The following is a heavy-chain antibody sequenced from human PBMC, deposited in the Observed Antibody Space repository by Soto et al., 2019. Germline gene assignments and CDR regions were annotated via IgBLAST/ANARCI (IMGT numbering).Heavy chain of an antibody. CDR1: GYTFTSYG. V-gene: IGHV1-18*01. D-gene: IGHD3-10*01. CDR3: ARDLGSGPGSPASDI. J-gene: IGHJ3*02. CDR2: ISAYNGNA. Sequence: ASVKVSCKASGYTFTSYGISWVRQAPGQGLEWMGWISAYNGNANYAQKLQGRVTMTTDTSTSTAYMELRSLRSDDTAVYYCARDLGSGPGSPASDIWGQGTMVTVSS.